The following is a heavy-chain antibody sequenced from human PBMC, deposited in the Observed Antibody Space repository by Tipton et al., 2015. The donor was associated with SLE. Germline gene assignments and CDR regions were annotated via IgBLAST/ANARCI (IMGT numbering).Heavy chain of an antibody. CDR2: IIANGVNS. CDR1: GFTFEEYD. CDR3: ARSKAGGY. Sequence: GSLRLSCAASGFTFEEYDMSWVRQAPGKGLEWVSGIIANGVNSGYADSVKGRFTIFRDNAKDSVYLQMNSLRVEDTAVYYCARSKAGGYWGQGTLVSVSS. D-gene: IGHD3-10*01. V-gene: IGHV3-20*04. J-gene: IGHJ4*02.